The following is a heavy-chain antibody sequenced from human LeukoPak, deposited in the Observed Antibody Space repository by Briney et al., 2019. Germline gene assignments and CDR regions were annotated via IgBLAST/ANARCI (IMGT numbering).Heavy chain of an antibody. D-gene: IGHD6-19*01. CDR2: IYHSGST. CDR1: GYSISSGYY. J-gene: IGHJ4*02. V-gene: IGHV4-38-2*02. CDR3: ARTGVAGTGWGTTWGYYFDY. Sequence: KPSETLSLTCTVSGYSISSGYYWGWIRQPPGKGLEWIRSIYHSGSTYYNPSLKSRVTVSVDTSKNQFSLKLSSVTAADTAVYYCARTGVAGTGWGTTWGYYFDYWGQGTLVTVSS.